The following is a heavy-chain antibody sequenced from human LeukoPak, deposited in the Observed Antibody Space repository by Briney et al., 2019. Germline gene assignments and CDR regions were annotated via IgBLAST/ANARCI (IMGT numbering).Heavy chain of an antibody. J-gene: IGHJ1*01. Sequence: GGSLRLSCAASGFTFSSYGMSWVRQAPGKGLEWVSAISGSGGSTYYADSVKGRFTISRDNSKNTLYLQMNSLRAEDTAVYYCARMSSGWYTGYFQHWGQGTLVTVSS. CDR3: ARMSSGWYTGYFQH. CDR2: ISGSGGST. D-gene: IGHD6-19*01. V-gene: IGHV3-23*01. CDR1: GFTFSSYG.